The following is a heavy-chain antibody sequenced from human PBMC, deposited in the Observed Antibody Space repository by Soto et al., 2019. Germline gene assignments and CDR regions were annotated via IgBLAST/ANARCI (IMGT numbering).Heavy chain of an antibody. CDR1: GYTFTSYG. CDR2: ISAYNGNT. J-gene: IGHJ6*03. Sequence: QVQLVQSGAEVKKPGASVKVSCKASGYTFTSYGISWVRQAPGQGLEWMGWISAYNGNTNYAQKLQRSVTMTSDTSTSTAYMELRSLRSDDKDVYHCATVGWMYSSRIYYHMDVWGKGTTVTVSS. V-gene: IGHV1-18*01. D-gene: IGHD6-13*01. CDR3: ATVGWMYSSRIYYHMDV.